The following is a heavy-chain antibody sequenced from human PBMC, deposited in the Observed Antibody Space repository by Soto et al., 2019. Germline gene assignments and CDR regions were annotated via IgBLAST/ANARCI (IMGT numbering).Heavy chain of an antibody. CDR3: ARDQGRFLEWLTTLWYYYGMDV. V-gene: IGHV3-30-3*01. CDR2: ISYDGSNK. Sequence: PGGSLRLSCAASGFTFSSYAMHWVRQAPGKGLEWVAVISYDGSNKYYADSVKGRFTISRDNSKNTLYLQMNSLRAEDTAVYYCARDQGRFLEWLTTLWYYYGMDVWGQGTTVTVSS. D-gene: IGHD3-3*01. J-gene: IGHJ6*02. CDR1: GFTFSSYA.